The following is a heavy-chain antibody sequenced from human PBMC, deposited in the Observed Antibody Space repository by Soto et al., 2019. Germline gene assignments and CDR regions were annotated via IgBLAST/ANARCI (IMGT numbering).Heavy chain of an antibody. CDR3: ASRRLRRGFDY. Sequence: QVQLQQWGAGLLKPSETLSLTCAVYGGSFSGYYWSWIRQPPGKGLEWIGEINHSGSTNYNPSLKSRVTISVDTFKNQFSLKLSSVTAADTAVYYCASRRLRRGFDYWGQGTLVTVSS. CDR1: GGSFSGYY. CDR2: INHSGST. V-gene: IGHV4-34*01. D-gene: IGHD5-12*01. J-gene: IGHJ4*02.